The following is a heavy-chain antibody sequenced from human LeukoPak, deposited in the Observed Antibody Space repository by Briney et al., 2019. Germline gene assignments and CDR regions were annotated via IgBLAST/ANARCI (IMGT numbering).Heavy chain of an antibody. CDR2: IWYDGSNK. D-gene: IGHD3-22*01. CDR3: ARVLLPLYGMDV. Sequence: GGSLRLSCAASGFTFSSYGMHWVRQAPGKGLEWVAVIWYDGSNKYYADSVKGRSTISGDNSKNTLYLQMNSLRAEDTAVYYCARVLLPLYGMDVWGQGTTVTVSS. J-gene: IGHJ6*02. CDR1: GFTFSSYG. V-gene: IGHV3-33*08.